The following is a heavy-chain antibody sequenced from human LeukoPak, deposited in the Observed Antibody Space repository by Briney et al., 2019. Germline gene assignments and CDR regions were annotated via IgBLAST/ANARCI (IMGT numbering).Heavy chain of an antibody. V-gene: IGHV3-23*01. J-gene: IGHJ4*02. CDR1: GFTFSSYA. Sequence: GGSLRLSCAASGFTFSSYAMSWVRQAPGKGLEWVSAISGSGGSTYYADSVKGRFTISRDNAKNSLYLQMNSLRAEDTAVYYCARAPHYYDPSLYYFDYWGQGTLVTVSS. CDR2: ISGSGGST. CDR3: ARAPHYYDPSLYYFDY. D-gene: IGHD3-22*01.